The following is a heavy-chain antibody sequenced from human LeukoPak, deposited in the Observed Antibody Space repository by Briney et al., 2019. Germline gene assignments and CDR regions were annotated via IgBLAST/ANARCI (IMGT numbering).Heavy chain of an antibody. CDR2: ISAYNGNT. Sequence: GASVKVSCKASGYTFTSYGISWVRQAPGQGLEWMGWISAYNGNTKYAQRLQGGVTMTTDTSTTTAYVELRSLRSDDTAVYYCARDLLQYFDWLTMAGYWGQGTLVSVSS. D-gene: IGHD3-9*01. CDR3: ARDLLQYFDWLTMAGY. J-gene: IGHJ4*02. V-gene: IGHV1-18*01. CDR1: GYTFTSYG.